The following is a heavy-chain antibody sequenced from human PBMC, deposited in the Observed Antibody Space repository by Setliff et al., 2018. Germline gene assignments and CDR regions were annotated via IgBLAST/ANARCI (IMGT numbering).Heavy chain of an antibody. V-gene: IGHV1-18*01. D-gene: IGHD6-13*01. CDR1: GSTFTDSI. CDR2: YSPYNGKT. CDR3: ARGGMAAAGRKGVFEH. Sequence: GASVKVSCKASGSTFTDSIVNWVRQAPGQGLEWVGWYSPYNGKTYSAQKFQGRVTLSTDTSTTTAYMELRSLTSGDTAMYFCARGGMAAAGRKGVFEHWGQGTLVTVSS. J-gene: IGHJ4*02.